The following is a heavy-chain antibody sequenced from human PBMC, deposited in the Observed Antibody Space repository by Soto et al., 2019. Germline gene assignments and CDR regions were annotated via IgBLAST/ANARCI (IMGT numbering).Heavy chain of an antibody. V-gene: IGHV1-69*01. CDR1: GGTFSTFG. Sequence: QVQLVQSGAEVKKTGSSVKVSCKTSGGTFSTFGISWVRQAPGQGLEWMGGIIPFFGTAEYSQKFEDRITITADESTNTVYMDLRSLTSEDTAIYYCARSSGWYEADAFDMWGQGTMVTVSA. J-gene: IGHJ3*02. CDR3: ARSSGWYEADAFDM. D-gene: IGHD6-19*01. CDR2: IIPFFGTA.